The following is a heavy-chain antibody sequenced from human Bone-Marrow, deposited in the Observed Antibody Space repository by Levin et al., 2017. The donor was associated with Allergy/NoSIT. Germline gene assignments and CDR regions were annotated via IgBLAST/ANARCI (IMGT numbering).Heavy chain of an antibody. V-gene: IGHV3-11*05. J-gene: IGHJ3*02. CDR1: GFTFSDYY. CDR2: VSRSGTYT. Sequence: GGSLRLSCAASGFTFSDYYMTWIRQAPGKGLEWVSYVSRSGTYTNYADSVTGRFTISRDDAKSSLYLQMNNLRAEDTGVYFWARGVFSGDAFDIWGQGTRVVVST. CDR3: ARGVFSGDAFDI. D-gene: IGHD3-16*01.